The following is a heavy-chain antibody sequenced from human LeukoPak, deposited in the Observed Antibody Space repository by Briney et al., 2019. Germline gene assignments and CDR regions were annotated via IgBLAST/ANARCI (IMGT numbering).Heavy chain of an antibody. Sequence: PGGSLRLSYAASGFTFSSYAMCWVRQAPGKGMEWIAAISGGGGGTYYADSVNGRFTISRDNSRNTLYLQMNSLRGEDTAIYYCAKDRTIQIYGSGEYWGQGALVTVSS. J-gene: IGHJ4*02. CDR2: ISGGGGGT. D-gene: IGHD3-10*01. CDR1: GFTFSSYA. CDR3: AKDRTIQIYGSGEY. V-gene: IGHV3-23*01.